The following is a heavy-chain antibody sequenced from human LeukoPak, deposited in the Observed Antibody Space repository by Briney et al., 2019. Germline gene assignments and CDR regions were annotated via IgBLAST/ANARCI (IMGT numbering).Heavy chain of an antibody. J-gene: IGHJ4*02. V-gene: IGHV1-24*01. D-gene: IGHD4-17*01. CDR2: FDPEDGET. CDR1: GYTLTELS. Sequence: GASVKVSCKVSGYTLTELSMHWVRQAPGKGLEWMGGFDPEDGETIYAQKFQGRVTMTEDTSTDTAYMELSSLRSEDTAVYYCATDLGIHSPVTTGPLRYWGQGTLVTVSS. CDR3: ATDLGIHSPVTTGPLRY.